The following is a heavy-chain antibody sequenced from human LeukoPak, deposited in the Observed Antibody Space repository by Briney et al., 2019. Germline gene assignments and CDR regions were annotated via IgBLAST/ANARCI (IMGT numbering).Heavy chain of an antibody. J-gene: IGHJ4*02. V-gene: IGHV3-7*01. CDR2: IKKDGSAE. CDR1: GLILSSYW. D-gene: IGHD3-10*01. CDR3: ARESLWYGDLLSPYFDY. Sequence: GGSLRLSCVGSGLILSSYWMTWVRQAPGKGLEWVADIKKDGSAEYYVDSVKGRFTISRDNAKNSLFLQMNSLRAEDTAVYYCARESLWYGDLLSPYFDYWGQGALVTVSS.